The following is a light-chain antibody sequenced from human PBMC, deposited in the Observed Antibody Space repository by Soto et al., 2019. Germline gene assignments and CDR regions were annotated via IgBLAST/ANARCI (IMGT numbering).Light chain of an antibody. Sequence: QSALTQPRSVSGSPGQSVTISCTGTSSDVGTYNHVSWYQHHPGKAPKVMIYDVNKRSSTVPDRFSGSKSGNTASLTISGLQAEDEADYYCSSYAGTYSVVFGGGTKVTVL. CDR2: DVN. CDR1: SSDVGTYNH. J-gene: IGLJ2*01. V-gene: IGLV2-11*01. CDR3: SSYAGTYSVV.